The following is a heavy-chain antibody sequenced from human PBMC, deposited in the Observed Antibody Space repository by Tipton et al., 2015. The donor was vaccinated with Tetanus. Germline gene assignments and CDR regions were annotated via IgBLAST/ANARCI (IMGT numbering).Heavy chain of an antibody. V-gene: IGHV4-59*01. D-gene: IGHD2-2*01. CDR2: VYYNGNT. CDR1: GGSISGSY. J-gene: IGHJ3*01. CDR3: ARRSYCSSSRCFDAFDL. Sequence: LRLSCTVSGGSISGSYWNWIRQPPGKGLEWIGYVYYNGNTHYNPALKSRVTISVDTSKNQFSLKLSSVTAADTAVYYCARRSYCSSSRCFDAFDLWGQGTMVTVSS.